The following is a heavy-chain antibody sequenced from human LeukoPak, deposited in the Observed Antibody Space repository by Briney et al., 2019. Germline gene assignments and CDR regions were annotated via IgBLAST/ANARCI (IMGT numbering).Heavy chain of an antibody. J-gene: IGHJ5*02. CDR2: LSHGGSA. D-gene: IGHD1-7*01. CDR3: ANFRTGTILVT. V-gene: IGHV4-39*07. CDR1: DGSISDSLYY. Sequence: SETLSLTCTVSDGSISDSLYYWGWIRQPPGKGLEWIGTLSHGGSAYYNPSLKSRVTISGDTSRTPISLNLNSVTAADTAVYYCANFRTGTILVTWGQGTLVTISS.